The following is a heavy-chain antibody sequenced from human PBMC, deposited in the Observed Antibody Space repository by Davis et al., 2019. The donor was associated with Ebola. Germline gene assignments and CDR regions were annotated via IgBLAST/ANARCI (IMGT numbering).Heavy chain of an antibody. V-gene: IGHV4-34*01. J-gene: IGHJ6*02. CDR1: GGSFSGYY. D-gene: IGHD3-22*01. Sequence: MPSETLSLTCAVYGGSFSGYYWNWIRQPPGKGLEWIGEINHSGSTNYNPSLKSRVTISVDTSKNQFSLKLSSVTAADTAVYYCARRDMVINYYSMDVWGQGTTVTVSS. CDR3: ARRDMVINYYSMDV. CDR2: INHSGST.